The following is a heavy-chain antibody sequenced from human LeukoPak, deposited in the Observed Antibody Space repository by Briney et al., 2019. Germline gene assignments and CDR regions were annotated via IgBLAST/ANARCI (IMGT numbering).Heavy chain of an antibody. Sequence: PGGSLRLSCAASGFTVSSNYMSWVRQAPGKGLEWVSVIYSGGSTYYADSVKGRFTISRDNSKNTLYLQMNSLRAEDTAVYYSARYQLTGYFDYWGQGTLVTVSS. CDR2: IYSGGST. D-gene: IGHD7-27*01. V-gene: IGHV3-53*01. CDR3: ARYQLTGYFDY. J-gene: IGHJ4*02. CDR1: GFTVSSNY.